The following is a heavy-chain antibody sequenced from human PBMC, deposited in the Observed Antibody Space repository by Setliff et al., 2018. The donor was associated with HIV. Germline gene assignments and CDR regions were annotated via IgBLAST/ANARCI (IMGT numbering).Heavy chain of an antibody. V-gene: IGHV4-39*02. CDR1: GGSFTSRSYY. CDR2: IFYSGIT. D-gene: IGHD2-8*01. J-gene: IGHJ6*03. Sequence: SETLSLTCTVSGGSFTSRSYYWGWIRQPPGKGLELIGSIFYSGITYYNPSLKSRVTVSVDTSKNQFSLNLTSVTAADTAVYYCAKDAGVTGGLYRYYIDAWGNGTTVTVSS. CDR3: AKDAGVTGGLYRYYIDA.